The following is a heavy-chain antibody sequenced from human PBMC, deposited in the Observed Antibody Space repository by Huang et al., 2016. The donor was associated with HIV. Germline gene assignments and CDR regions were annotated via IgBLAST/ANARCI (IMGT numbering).Heavy chain of an antibody. Sequence: QVQLVQSGAEVKKPGASVKVSCRTSGYTFTDYFVHWVRQAPGQGLQWRGSINPVSGVTNYAQKFQGRVTMNRDTSIRTVYMELNRLRSDDTALYYCARTPYSGSHPDYWGQGTLVTVSS. J-gene: IGHJ4*02. CDR3: ARTPYSGSHPDY. V-gene: IGHV1-2*02. CDR2: INPVSGVT. D-gene: IGHD2-15*01. CDR1: GYTFTDYF.